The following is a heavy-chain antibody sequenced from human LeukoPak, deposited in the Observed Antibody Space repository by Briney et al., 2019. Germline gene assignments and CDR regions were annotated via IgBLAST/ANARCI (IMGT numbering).Heavy chain of an antibody. CDR3: ARGRRRWSLDY. D-gene: IGHD5-24*01. J-gene: IGHJ4*02. V-gene: IGHV4-34*01. Sequence: SETLSLTCAVYGGSFSGYYWSWIRQPPGKGLEWIGEINHSGSTNYNPSLKRRVIISVDTSKNQFSLKLSSVTAADTAVYYCARGRRRWSLDYWGQGTLVTVSS. CDR2: INHSGST. CDR1: GGSFSGYY.